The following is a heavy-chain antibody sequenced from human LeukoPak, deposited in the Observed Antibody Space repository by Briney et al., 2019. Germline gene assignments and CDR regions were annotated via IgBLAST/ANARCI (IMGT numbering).Heavy chain of an antibody. CDR2: IYYGGST. V-gene: IGHV4-39*01. J-gene: IGHJ5*02. CDR1: GGSISSSRSYY. Sequence: PSETLSLTCSVSGGSISSSRSYYWGWIRQPPGKGLECIGSIYYGGSTYYNPSLKSRVTIYVDTSRNQFSLRLSSVTAADTVVYYCARQYYCSAASCSNWFDPWGQGTLVTVSS. D-gene: IGHD2-15*01. CDR3: ARQYYCSAASCSNWFDP.